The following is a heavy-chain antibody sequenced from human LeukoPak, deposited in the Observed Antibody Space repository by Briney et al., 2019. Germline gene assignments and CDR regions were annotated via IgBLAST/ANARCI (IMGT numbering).Heavy chain of an antibody. CDR3: TRLGYSGYDYYYYYGMDV. CDR1: GFTFSGSA. D-gene: IGHD5-12*01. J-gene: IGHJ6*02. V-gene: IGHV3-73*01. Sequence: GGSLRLSCAASGFTFSGSAMHWVRQASGKGLEWVGRIRSKANSYATAYAAWVKGRFTISRDDSKNTAYLQMNSLKTEDTAVYYCTRLGYSGYDYYYYYGMDVWGQGTTVTVSS. CDR2: IRSKANSYAT.